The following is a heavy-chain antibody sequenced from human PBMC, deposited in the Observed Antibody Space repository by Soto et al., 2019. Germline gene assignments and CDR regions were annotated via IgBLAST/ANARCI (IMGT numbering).Heavy chain of an antibody. D-gene: IGHD6-19*01. CDR1: GFTFRSYG. V-gene: IGHV3-33*01. CDR2: IWYDGSNK. CDR3: AVAVAGTFDY. J-gene: IGHJ4*02. Sequence: PGGSLRLSCAASGFTFRSYGMHWVRQAPGKGLEWVAVIWYDGSNKYYADSVKGRFTISRDNSKNTLYLQMNSLRAEDTAVYYCAVAVAGTFDYWGQGTLVTVSS.